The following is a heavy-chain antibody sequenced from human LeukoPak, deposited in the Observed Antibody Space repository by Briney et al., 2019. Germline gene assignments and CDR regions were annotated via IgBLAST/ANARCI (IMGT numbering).Heavy chain of an antibody. CDR3: ASEGERACSGGSCYSGWFDP. D-gene: IGHD2-15*01. V-gene: IGHV4-31*03. Sequence: PSQTLFLTCTVSGGSISSGGYYWSWIRQHPGKGLEWIGYIYYSGSTYYNPSLKSRVTISVDTSKNQFSLKLSSVTAADTAVYYCASEGERACSGGSCYSGWFDPWGQGTLVTVSS. CDR2: IYYSGST. J-gene: IGHJ5*02. CDR1: GGSISSGGYY.